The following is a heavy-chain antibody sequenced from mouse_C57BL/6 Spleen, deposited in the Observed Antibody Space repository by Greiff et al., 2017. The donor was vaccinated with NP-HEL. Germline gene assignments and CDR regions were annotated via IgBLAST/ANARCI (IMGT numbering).Heavy chain of an antibody. CDR3: ASSLYYGSSMDY. CDR1: GFTFSDYG. D-gene: IGHD1-1*01. V-gene: IGHV5-17*01. J-gene: IGHJ4*01. CDR2: ISSGSSTI. Sequence: EVQLQESGGGLVKPGGSLKLSCAASGFTFSDYGMHWVRQAPEKGLEWVAYISSGSSTIYYADTVKGRFTISSDNAKNTLFLQMTSLRSEDTAMDYCASSLYYGSSMDYWGQGTSVTVSS.